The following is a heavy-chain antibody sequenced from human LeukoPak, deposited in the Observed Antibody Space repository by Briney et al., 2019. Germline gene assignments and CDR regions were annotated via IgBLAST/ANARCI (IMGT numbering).Heavy chain of an antibody. CDR2: IYYSGST. Sequence: SETLSLTCTVSGGSISSYYWSWIRQPPGKGLEWMWYIYYSGSTNYNPSLKSLVTISVETSKNQFSLKLSSVTAADTAVYYCARDTEGVVGLFDYWGQGTLVTVSS. CDR1: GGSISSYY. J-gene: IGHJ4*02. CDR3: ARDTEGVVGLFDY. V-gene: IGHV4-59*01. D-gene: IGHD2-15*01.